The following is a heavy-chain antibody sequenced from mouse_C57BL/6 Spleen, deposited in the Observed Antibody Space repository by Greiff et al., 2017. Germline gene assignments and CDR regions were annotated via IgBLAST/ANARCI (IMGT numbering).Heavy chain of an antibody. J-gene: IGHJ2*01. CDR3: ARCFDYALYFDY. D-gene: IGHD2-4*01. Sequence: VQLQQSGAELARPGASVKMSCKASGYTFTSYTMHWVKQRPGQGLEWIGYINPSSGYTKYNQKFKDKATLTADKSSSTAYMQLSSLTSEDSAVYYCARCFDYALYFDYWGQGTTLTVSS. CDR1: GYTFTSYT. CDR2: INPSSGYT. V-gene: IGHV1-4*01.